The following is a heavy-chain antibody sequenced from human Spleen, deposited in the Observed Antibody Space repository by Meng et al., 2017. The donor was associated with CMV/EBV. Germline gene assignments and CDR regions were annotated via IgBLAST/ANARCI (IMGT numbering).Heavy chain of an antibody. Sequence: GGSLRLSCVASGFMFSDYHMSWIRQAPGKGLEWVSYIRSSGNGIYYADSVKGRFTISRDNTKNSLYLQMNSLRAEDTAVYYCARDRDDGKLLGLPYYYGMDVWGQGTTVTVSS. CDR3: ARDRDDGKLLGLPYYYGMDV. J-gene: IGHJ6*02. V-gene: IGHV3-11*01. CDR2: IRSSGNGI. CDR1: GFMFSDYH.